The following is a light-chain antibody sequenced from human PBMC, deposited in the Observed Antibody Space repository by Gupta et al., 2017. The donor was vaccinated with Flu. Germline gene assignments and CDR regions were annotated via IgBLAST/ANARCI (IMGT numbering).Light chain of an antibody. CDR1: SSNVGASNY. Sequence: QSALTQPRSVSGSPGQSVTISCTGSSSNVGASNYVSWYQQFPGKAPKLMIYDVSKRPSGVPDRFSGSRSDNTASLTISGLQAEDEGDYYCCSYAGSYTYVFGTGTKVTVL. CDR2: DVS. J-gene: IGLJ1*01. V-gene: IGLV2-11*01. CDR3: CSYAGSYTYV.